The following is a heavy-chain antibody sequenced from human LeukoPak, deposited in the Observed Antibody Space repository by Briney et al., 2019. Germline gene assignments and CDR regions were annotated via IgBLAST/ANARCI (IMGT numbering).Heavy chain of an antibody. V-gene: IGHV3-30*18. D-gene: IGHD1-26*01. J-gene: IGHJ4*02. CDR3: AKDRWYSGSYVDY. Sequence: PGGSLRLSCAASGFTFSSYGMHWVRQAPGKGLEWVAVISYDGSNKYYADSVKGRFTISRDNSKNTLYLQMNSLRAEDTAVYYCAKDRWYSGSYVDYWGQGTLVTVSS. CDR2: ISYDGSNK. CDR1: GFTFSSYG.